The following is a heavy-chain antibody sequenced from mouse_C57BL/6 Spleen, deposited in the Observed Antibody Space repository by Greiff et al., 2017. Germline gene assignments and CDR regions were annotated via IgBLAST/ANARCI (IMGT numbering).Heavy chain of an antibody. CDR1: GYAFSSSW. CDR2: IYPGDGDT. D-gene: IGHD2-1*01. J-gene: IGHJ2*01. Sequence: QVQLQQSGPELVKPGASVKISCKASGYAFSSSWMNWVKQRPGKGLEWIGRIYPGDGDTNYNGKFKGKATLTADKSSSTAYMQLSSLTSEDSAVYFCARSGPLPCPDYWGQGTTLTVSS. CDR3: ARSGPLPCPDY. V-gene: IGHV1-82*01.